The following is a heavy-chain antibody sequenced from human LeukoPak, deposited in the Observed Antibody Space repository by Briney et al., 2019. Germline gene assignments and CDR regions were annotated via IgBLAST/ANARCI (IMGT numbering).Heavy chain of an antibody. CDR3: ARDPEGLGGNSGLDY. CDR2: IYYSRST. D-gene: IGHD4-23*01. CDR1: GGSFSSCSYY. Sequence: PSETLSLTCTVSGGSFSSCSYYWGWIRQPPGQGLEWIRSIYYSRSTYYNPSLKGRVTLSVDTSKHQFSLKLSSVTAADTAVYYCARDPEGLGGNSGLDYWGQGTLVTVSS. V-gene: IGHV4-39*07. J-gene: IGHJ4*02.